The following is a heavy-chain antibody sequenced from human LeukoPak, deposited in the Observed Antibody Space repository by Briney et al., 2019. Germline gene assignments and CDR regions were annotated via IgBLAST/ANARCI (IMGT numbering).Heavy chain of an antibody. J-gene: IGHJ3*02. D-gene: IGHD3-3*01. V-gene: IGHV3-23*01. CDR3: ASSLTIFGVVITHHDAFDI. CDR1: GFTFSSYA. Sequence: GGSLRLSCAASGFTFSSYAMSWVRQAPGKGLEWVSAISGSGGSTYYADSVKGRFTISRDNAKNTLYLQMNSLRVEDTAVYYCASSLTIFGVVITHHDAFDIWGQGTMVTVSS. CDR2: ISGSGGST.